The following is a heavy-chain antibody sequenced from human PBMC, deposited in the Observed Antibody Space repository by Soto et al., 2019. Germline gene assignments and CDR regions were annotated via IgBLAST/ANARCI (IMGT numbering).Heavy chain of an antibody. Sequence: EVQVLESGGGLVQPGGSLRLSCSASGFTFNDINWVRQAPGKGLEWISRITGGGHTDYVDSVKGRFTISRDNSKNTGYLRMNSLRVDDTAVYYCVHDRSGWGSFDIWGQGTVVTVSS. J-gene: IGHJ3*02. CDR1: GFTFND. D-gene: IGHD3-16*01. V-gene: IGHV3-23*01. CDR3: VHDRSGWGSFDI. CDR2: ITGGGHT.